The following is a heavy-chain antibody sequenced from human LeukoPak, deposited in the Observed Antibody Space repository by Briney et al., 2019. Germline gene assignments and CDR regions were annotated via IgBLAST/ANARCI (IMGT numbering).Heavy chain of an antibody. D-gene: IGHD3-10*01. Sequence: PGGSLRLSCAASGFTFSSYAMSWVRQAPGKGLEWVSAISGSGGSTYCADSVKGRFTISRDNSKNTLYLQMNSLRAEDTAVYYCAKSFFPGGSSFTFDIWGQGTLVTVSS. CDR2: ISGSGGST. J-gene: IGHJ3*02. V-gene: IGHV3-23*01. CDR3: AKSFFPGGSSFTFDI. CDR1: GFTFSSYA.